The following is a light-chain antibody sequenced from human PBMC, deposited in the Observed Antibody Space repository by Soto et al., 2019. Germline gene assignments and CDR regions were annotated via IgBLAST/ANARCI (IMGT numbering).Light chain of an antibody. J-gene: IGKJ1*01. V-gene: IGKV3-20*01. CDR2: GAS. Sequence: EIVLTQSPGTLSLSPGERATLSCRASQSVGSNYLAWYQQNPGQAPRLLIYGASSRATGIPDRFSGSGSGTDFTLTISRLEPADFAVYYCQRYGSSRPWTFGQGTKVDIK. CDR3: QRYGSSRPWT. CDR1: QSVGSNY.